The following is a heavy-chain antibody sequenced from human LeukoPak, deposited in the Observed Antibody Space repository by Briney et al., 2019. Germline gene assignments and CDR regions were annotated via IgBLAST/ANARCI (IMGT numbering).Heavy chain of an antibody. Sequence: SETLSLTCTVSGGSISSYYWSWIRQPPGKGLEWIGYIYYSGSTNYNPSLKSRVTIPVDTSKNQFSLKLSSVTAADTAVYYCARDFTKGGLFGSGRSGAFDIWGQGTMVTVSS. CDR1: GGSISSYY. CDR3: ARDFTKGGLFGSGRSGAFDI. D-gene: IGHD6-19*01. J-gene: IGHJ3*02. CDR2: IYYSGST. V-gene: IGHV4-59*01.